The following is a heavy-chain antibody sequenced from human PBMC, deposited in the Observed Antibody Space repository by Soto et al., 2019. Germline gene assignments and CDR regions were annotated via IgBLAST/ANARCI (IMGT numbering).Heavy chain of an antibody. V-gene: IGHV4-38-2*01. CDR3: ARVGVTIFGVVIRGKNWFDP. D-gene: IGHD3-3*01. CDR2: IYHSGST. Sequence: TSETLSLTCAVSGYSISSGYYWGWIRQPPGKGLEWIGSIYHSGSTYYNPSLKSRVTISVDTSKNQFSLKLSSVTAADTAVYYCARVGVTIFGVVIRGKNWFDPWGQGTLVTVSS. CDR1: GYSISSGYY. J-gene: IGHJ5*02.